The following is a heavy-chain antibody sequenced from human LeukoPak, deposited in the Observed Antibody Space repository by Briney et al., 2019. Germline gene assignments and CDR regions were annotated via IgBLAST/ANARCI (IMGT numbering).Heavy chain of an antibody. V-gene: IGHV3-7*01. J-gene: IGHJ4*02. Sequence: GGSLRLSCAASGFTFSSYWMHWVRQAPGKGLEWVANINQDGSQKYYVDSVKGRFTISRDNAKNSLYLQMNSLRAEDTAVYYCAKVIGVAGGDFDYWGQGTLVTVSS. D-gene: IGHD6-19*01. CDR2: INQDGSQK. CDR1: GFTFSSYW. CDR3: AKVIGVAGGDFDY.